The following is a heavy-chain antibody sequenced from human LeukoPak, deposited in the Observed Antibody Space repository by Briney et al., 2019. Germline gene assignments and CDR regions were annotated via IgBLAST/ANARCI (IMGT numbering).Heavy chain of an antibody. V-gene: IGHV3-23*01. Sequence: GGSLRLYCAASGFTFSSYAMSWVRQAPGKGLEWVSAISGSGGSTYYADSVKGRFTISRDNSKNTLYLQMNSLRAEDTAVYYCAKSPDMDYYDSSGYYYRGVVESWGQGTLVTVFS. J-gene: IGHJ5*02. CDR3: AKSPDMDYYDSSGYYYRGVVES. D-gene: IGHD3-22*01. CDR1: GFTFSSYA. CDR2: ISGSGGST.